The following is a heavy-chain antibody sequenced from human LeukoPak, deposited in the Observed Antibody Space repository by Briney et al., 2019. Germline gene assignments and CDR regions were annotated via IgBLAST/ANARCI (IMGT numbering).Heavy chain of an antibody. D-gene: IGHD5-12*01. CDR3: ARDPSFSRGFNFVLFS. J-gene: IGHJ5*02. Sequence: GGSLRLSCAASGFTFDTYSFHWVRQAPGGGLDWVALISHDGRRKYYGDAVKGRVTISRDDSKNTLSLQMSTLGTEDSSVYYCARDPSFSRGFNFVLFSWGQGTLVTVSS. CDR1: GFTFDTYS. V-gene: IGHV3-30*04. CDR2: ISHDGRRK.